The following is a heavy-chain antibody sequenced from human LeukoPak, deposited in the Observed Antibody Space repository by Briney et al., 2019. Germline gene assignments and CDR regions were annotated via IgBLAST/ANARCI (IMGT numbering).Heavy chain of an antibody. J-gene: IGHJ4*02. D-gene: IGHD6-19*01. CDR2: ISYDGSNK. Sequence: GGSLRLSCAASGFTFSSYAMHWVRQAPGKGLEWVAVISYDGSNKYYADSVKGRFTLSRDNFQNTLYLEMNSLRAEDTAVYYCVKGSGWYFDYWGQGTLVTVSS. CDR3: VKGSGWYFDY. V-gene: IGHV3-30*04. CDR1: GFTFSSYA.